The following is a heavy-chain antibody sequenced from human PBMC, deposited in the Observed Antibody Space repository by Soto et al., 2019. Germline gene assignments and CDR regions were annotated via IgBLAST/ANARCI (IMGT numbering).Heavy chain of an antibody. D-gene: IGHD2-15*01. CDR1: GFTFSHYW. Sequence: GGSLRLSCAASGFTFSHYWMHWVRQAPGKGLVWVSRIHGDGGRTTYADSVKGRFTISRDKAKGTLYMQMNSLRAEDTAVYYCARVGGPPATSVHSDMDYWGPGTLVTVSS. CDR2: IHGDGGRT. CDR3: ARVGGPPATSVHSDMDY. J-gene: IGHJ4*02. V-gene: IGHV3-74*01.